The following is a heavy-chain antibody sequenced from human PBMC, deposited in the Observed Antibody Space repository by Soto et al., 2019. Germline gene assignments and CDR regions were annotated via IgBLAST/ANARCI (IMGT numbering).Heavy chain of an antibody. Sequence: SETLSLTFAVSCGSIISGGYCWIWIRQPPGKGLEWIGYIYHSGSTYYNPSLKSRVTISVDRSKNQFSLKLSSVTAADTAVYYCARGFNCSGGSCYSSWFDPWGQGTLVTVS. CDR2: IYHSGST. J-gene: IGHJ5*02. CDR1: CGSIISGGYC. CDR3: ARGFNCSGGSCYSSWFDP. V-gene: IGHV4-30-2*01. D-gene: IGHD2-15*01.